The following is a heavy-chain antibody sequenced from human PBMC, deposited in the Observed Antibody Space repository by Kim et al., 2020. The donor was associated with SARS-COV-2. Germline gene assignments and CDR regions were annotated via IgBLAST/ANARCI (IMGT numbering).Heavy chain of an antibody. Sequence: SETLSLTCTVSGGSISSSSYYWGWIRQPPGKGLEWIGSIYYSGSTYYNPSLKSRVTISVDTSKNQFSLKLSSVTAADTAVYYCARLGLLWFGDDYWGQGTLVTVSS. J-gene: IGHJ4*02. CDR1: GGSISSSSYY. CDR2: IYYSGST. CDR3: ARLGLLWFGDDY. V-gene: IGHV4-39*01. D-gene: IGHD3-10*01.